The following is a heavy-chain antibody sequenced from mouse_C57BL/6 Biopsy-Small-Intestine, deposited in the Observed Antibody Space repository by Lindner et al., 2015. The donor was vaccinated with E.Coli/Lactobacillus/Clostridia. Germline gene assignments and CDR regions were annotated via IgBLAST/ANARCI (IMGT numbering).Heavy chain of an antibody. D-gene: IGHD2-5*01. CDR3: ARQLYNNYVFYYALDY. Sequence: VQLQESGGDLVKPGGSLKLSCAASGFTFSSYGMSWVRQTPDKRLEWVATISTGGSYTCYPDSVKGRFTISRDNAKNTLYLQMSSLKSEDTAMYYCARQLYNNYVFYYALDYWGQGTSVTVSS. CDR1: GFTFSSYG. J-gene: IGHJ4*01. V-gene: IGHV5-6*01. CDR2: ISTGGSYT.